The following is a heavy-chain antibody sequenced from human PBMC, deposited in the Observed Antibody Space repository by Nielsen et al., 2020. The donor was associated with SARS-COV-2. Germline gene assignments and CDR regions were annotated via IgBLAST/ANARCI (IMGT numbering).Heavy chain of an antibody. CDR3: ARLVNIVVLPAASLFDY. CDR1: GYTFTDYY. J-gene: IGHJ4*02. V-gene: IGHV1-2*06. Sequence: ASVKVSCKASGYTFTDYYIHWVRQAPGQGLEWMGRINPYSGGTNYAQKFQGTVTMTRDASISTVYMELTSDDTAMYYCARLVNIVVLPAASLFDYWGQGTLVTVSS. CDR2: INPYSGGT. D-gene: IGHD2-2*01.